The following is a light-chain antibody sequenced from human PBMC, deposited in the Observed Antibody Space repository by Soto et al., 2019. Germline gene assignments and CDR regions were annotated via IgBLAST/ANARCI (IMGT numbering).Light chain of an antibody. CDR2: DVS. CDR3: QQYDSLPLT. CDR1: QDISNY. V-gene: IGKV1-33*01. Sequence: DIQMTQSPPSLSVSVGDRVTITVQASQDISNYLHWFQQKPGKAPQLLIFDVSNLQTGVPSRFSGGGSGTDFALTISSLEPEDIATYYCQQYDSLPLTFGQGTRLEI. J-gene: IGKJ5*01.